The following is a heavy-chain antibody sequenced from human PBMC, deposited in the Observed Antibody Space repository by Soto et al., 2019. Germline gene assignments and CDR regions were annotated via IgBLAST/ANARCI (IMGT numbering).Heavy chain of an antibody. Sequence: EVQLVESGGGLVKPGGSLRLSCAASGFTFSNAWMSWVRQAPGKGLEWVGRIKSKTDGGTTDYAAPVKGRFTISRDDSKNTLYLQMNSLKTADTAVYYCTTRVATIPILDYWGQGTLVTVSS. CDR2: IKSKTDGGTT. D-gene: IGHD5-12*01. V-gene: IGHV3-15*01. CDR1: GFTFSNAW. CDR3: TTRVATIPILDY. J-gene: IGHJ4*02.